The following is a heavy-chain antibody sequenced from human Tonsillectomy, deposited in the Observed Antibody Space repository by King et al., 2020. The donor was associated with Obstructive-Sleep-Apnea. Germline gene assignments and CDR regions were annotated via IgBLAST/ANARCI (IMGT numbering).Heavy chain of an antibody. D-gene: IGHD7-27*01. CDR1: GYTFTSYA. CDR2: INAGNGNT. J-gene: IGHJ4*02. CDR3: ARAKWGADY. Sequence: QLVQSGAEVKKPGASVKVSCKASGYTFTSYAMHWVRQAPGQRLEWMGWINAGNGNTKNSQKFQGRVTITRDTSASTAYMELSSLRSEDTAVYYCARAKWGADYWGQGTLVTVSS. V-gene: IGHV1-3*01.